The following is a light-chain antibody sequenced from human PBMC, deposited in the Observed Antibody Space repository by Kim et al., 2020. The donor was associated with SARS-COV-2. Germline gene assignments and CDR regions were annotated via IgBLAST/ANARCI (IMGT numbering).Light chain of an antibody. CDR1: QGISNC. Sequence: ASVGDRVTITCRASQGISNCLAWYQQKPGKVPKLLIYAASALRSGVPSRFSGSGSGTDFTLTITSLQPEDVAVYYCQQCKGAPWTFGHGTKVDIK. CDR2: AAS. CDR3: QQCKGAPWT. V-gene: IGKV1-27*01. J-gene: IGKJ1*01.